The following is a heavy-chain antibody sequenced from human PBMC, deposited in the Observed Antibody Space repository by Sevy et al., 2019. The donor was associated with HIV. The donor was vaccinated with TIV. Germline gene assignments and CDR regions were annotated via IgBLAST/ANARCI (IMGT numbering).Heavy chain of an antibody. CDR2: ISAYNGNT. J-gene: IGHJ1*01. V-gene: IGHV1-18*01. CDR1: GYTFTSYG. CDR3: ARSLYYDFWSGYWLQH. D-gene: IGHD3-3*01. Sequence: ASVKVSCKASGYTFTSYGISWVRQAPGQGLEWMGWISAYNGNTNYAQKLQGRVTMTTETSTSTAYMELRSLRSDDTAVYYCARSLYYDFWSGYWLQHWGQGTLVTVSS.